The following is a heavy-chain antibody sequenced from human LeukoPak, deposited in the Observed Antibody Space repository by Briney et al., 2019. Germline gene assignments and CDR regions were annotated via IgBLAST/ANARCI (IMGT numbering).Heavy chain of an antibody. J-gene: IGHJ4*02. D-gene: IGHD6-13*01. CDR3: AKFYSRASYFDY. V-gene: IGHV3-23*01. Sequence: GGSLRLSCAASGFTFSSYSMNWVRQAPGKGLEWVSAISGSGGSTYYADSVKGRFTISRDNSKNTLYLQMNSLRAENTAVYYCAKFYSRASYFDYWGQGTLVTVSS. CDR2: ISGSGGST. CDR1: GFTFSSYS.